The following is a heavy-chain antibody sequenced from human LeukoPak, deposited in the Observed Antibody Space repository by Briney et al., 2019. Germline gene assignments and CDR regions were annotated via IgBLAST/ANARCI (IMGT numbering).Heavy chain of an antibody. CDR3: ARGPGGRRGYYPLEDSYYYYYMDV. CDR2: ISPYKGNT. D-gene: IGHD3-22*01. J-gene: IGHJ6*03. V-gene: IGHV1-18*01. Sequence: ASVKVSCKASGYSFTSSGISWVRQAPGQGLEWMGWISPYKGNTNYAQKLQGRVTMTTDTSTSTAYMELRSLRSDDKAVYYCARGPGGRRGYYPLEDSYYYYYMDVWGKGTTVTVSS. CDR1: GYSFTSSG.